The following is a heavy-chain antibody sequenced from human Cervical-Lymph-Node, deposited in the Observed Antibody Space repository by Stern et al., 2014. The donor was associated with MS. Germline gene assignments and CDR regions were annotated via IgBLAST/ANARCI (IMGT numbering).Heavy chain of an antibody. CDR3: ARTPTYYDLLTGYYDSAPDF. J-gene: IGHJ4*02. D-gene: IGHD3-9*01. Sequence: VQLVQSGAEVKNPGASVKVSCKASGYTFTNYGICWVRQAPGQGLEWMGWLSIYNGDTNYAQNLQGRVTMTTDTSTSTAYMELRSLRSDDTAVYYCARTPTYYDLLTGYYDSAPDFWGQGTLVTVSS. CDR2: LSIYNGDT. V-gene: IGHV1-18*01. CDR1: GYTFTNYG.